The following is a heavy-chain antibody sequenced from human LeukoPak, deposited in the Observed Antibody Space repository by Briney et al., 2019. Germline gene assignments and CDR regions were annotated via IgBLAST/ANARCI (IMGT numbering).Heavy chain of an antibody. CDR1: GFTLTNNW. CDR2: VNTYGTNT. CDR3: ARDSTVATYYGVDV. D-gene: IGHD6-19*01. J-gene: IGHJ6*02. Sequence: GGSLRLSCTASGFTLTNNWMHWVRQVPGKGLEWVSRVNTYGTNTNYADSVRGRFTISRDNAKTSLYLQMNSLRAEDTAVYYCARDSTVATYYGVDVWGQGTTVTVSS. V-gene: IGHV3-74*01.